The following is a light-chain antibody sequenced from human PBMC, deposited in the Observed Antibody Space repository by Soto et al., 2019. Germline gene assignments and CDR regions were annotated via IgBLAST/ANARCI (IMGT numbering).Light chain of an antibody. V-gene: IGLV2-8*01. CDR1: SSDVGGYNH. CDR3: SSYGGRNNWV. J-gene: IGLJ3*02. CDR2: EVS. Sequence: QSVLTQPPSASGSPGQSVIISCTGTSSDVGGYNHVSWYQQHPRKAPKVMIYEVSERPSGVPDRFSGAKSGNTASLTVSGLQAEDEADYYCSSYGGRNNWVFGGGTKVTVL.